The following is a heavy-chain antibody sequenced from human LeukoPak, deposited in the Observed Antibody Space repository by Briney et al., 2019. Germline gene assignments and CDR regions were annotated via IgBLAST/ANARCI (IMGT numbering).Heavy chain of an antibody. V-gene: IGHV1-2*02. CDR1: GYTFTGYY. CDR2: INPNSGGT. J-gene: IGHJ4*02. CDR3: AIVKGIAAAGGDYFDY. Sequence: ASVKVSCKASGYTFTGYYMHWVRQAPGQGLEWMGWINPNSGGTNYAQKFQGRVTMTRDTSISTAYMELSRLRSDDTAVYYCAIVKGIAAAGGDYFDYWGQGTLVTVSS. D-gene: IGHD6-13*01.